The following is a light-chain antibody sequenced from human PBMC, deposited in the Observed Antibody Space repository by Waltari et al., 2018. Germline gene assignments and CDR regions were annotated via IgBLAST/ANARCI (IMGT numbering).Light chain of an antibody. CDR2: STN. V-gene: IGLV1-44*01. J-gene: IGLJ2*01. Sequence: QSVLTQPPSASGTPGQRVTISCSGSSSNIGSNTVNWYQQLPGTAPQLRISSTNQRPSGVPDRFSGSKSGTSASLAISGLQSEDEAYYYCAAWDDSLNGRGVFGGGTKLTVL. CDR3: AAWDDSLNGRGV. CDR1: SSNIGSNT.